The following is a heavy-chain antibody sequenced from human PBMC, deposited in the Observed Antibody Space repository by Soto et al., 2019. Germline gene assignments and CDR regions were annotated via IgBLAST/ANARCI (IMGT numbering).Heavy chain of an antibody. J-gene: IGHJ6*02. Sequence: QVQLVQSGAEVKKPGSSVKVSCKASGDTFSSYAISWVRQAPGQGLEWMGGIIPIFGTANYAQKFQGRVTITADESTSTAYMELSSLRSEDTAVYYGARGTDFYYYGSGSNRHYYYYYGMDVWGQGTTVTVSS. D-gene: IGHD3-10*01. CDR3: ARGTDFYYYGSGSNRHYYYYYGMDV. V-gene: IGHV1-69*01. CDR2: IIPIFGTA. CDR1: GDTFSSYA.